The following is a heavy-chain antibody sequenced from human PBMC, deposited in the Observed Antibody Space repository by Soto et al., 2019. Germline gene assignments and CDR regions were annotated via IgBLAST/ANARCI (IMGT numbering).Heavy chain of an antibody. V-gene: IGHV4-34*01. Sequence: PSETLSLTCAVYGGSFSGYYWSWIRQPPGKGLEWIGEINHSGSTNYNPSLKSRVTISVDTSKNQFSLKLSSVTAADTAVYYCARGRGYSYGRTGFDYWGQGTLVTVSS. CDR1: GGSFSGYY. CDR3: ARGRGYSYGRTGFDY. CDR2: INHSGST. D-gene: IGHD5-18*01. J-gene: IGHJ4*02.